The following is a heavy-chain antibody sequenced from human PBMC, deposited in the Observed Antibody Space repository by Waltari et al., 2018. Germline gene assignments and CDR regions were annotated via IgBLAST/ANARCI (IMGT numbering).Heavy chain of an antibody. Sequence: QLQLKESGPRLVKSSETLSLTCTISGGSISTSTHSWAWFRQTPGKGPEWIGSVSYNGNAYYNPSLESRVTMSVDRSKNHFSLDLESVTTPDTSIYFCARSFGGSGSYKFDYWGQGILVTVSS. J-gene: IGHJ4*02. CDR1: GGSISTSTHS. V-gene: IGHV4-39*02. CDR2: VSYNGNA. D-gene: IGHD3-10*01. CDR3: ARSFGGSGSYKFDY.